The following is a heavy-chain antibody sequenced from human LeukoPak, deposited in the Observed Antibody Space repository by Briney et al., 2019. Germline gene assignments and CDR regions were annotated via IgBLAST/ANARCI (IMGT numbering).Heavy chain of an antibody. D-gene: IGHD6-25*01. V-gene: IGHV7-4-1*02. CDR3: ARAGSPYFYYYMDV. Sequence: ASVKVSCAASGYTFTSYAMNWVRQAPGQGLEWMGWINTNTGNPTYAQGFTGRFVFSLDTSVSTAYLQISSLKAEDTAVYYCARAGSPYFYYYMDVWGKGTTVTVSS. CDR2: INTNTGNP. J-gene: IGHJ6*03. CDR1: GYTFTSYA.